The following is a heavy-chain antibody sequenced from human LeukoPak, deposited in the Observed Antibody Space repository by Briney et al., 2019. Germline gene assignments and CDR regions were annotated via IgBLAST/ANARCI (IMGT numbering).Heavy chain of an antibody. Sequence: SETLSLTCTVSGGSISSSSYYWSWIRQPPGKGLEWIGYIYYSGRTSYNPSLKSRVTMSVDTSKNQFSLKPSSATAADTAVYYCARAKLYDSSGSFDYWGQGTLVTVSS. J-gene: IGHJ4*02. CDR1: GGSISSSSYY. CDR3: ARAKLYDSSGSFDY. V-gene: IGHV4-61*01. D-gene: IGHD3-22*01. CDR2: IYYSGRT.